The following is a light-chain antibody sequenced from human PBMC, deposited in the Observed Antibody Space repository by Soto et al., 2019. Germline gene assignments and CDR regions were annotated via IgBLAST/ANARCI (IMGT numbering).Light chain of an antibody. Sequence: SVLAHPASGTGVHLGGRSIINTRSSSNIGSTYDVQWYQQLPGTAPKLLIHGNTNRPSGVPDRFSGSKSGTSASLAITGLQADDEADYCCQSYDDSLSVHYVFGTGTKVTV. CDR2: GNT. CDR3: QSYDDSLSVHYV. CDR1: SSNIGSTYD. J-gene: IGLJ1*01. V-gene: IGLV1-40*01.